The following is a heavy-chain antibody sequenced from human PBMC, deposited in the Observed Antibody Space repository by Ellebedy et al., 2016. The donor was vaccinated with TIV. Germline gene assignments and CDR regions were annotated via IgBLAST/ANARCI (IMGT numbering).Heavy chain of an antibody. CDR3: ARESMVLAPRQSDAFDI. CDR2: INSDGSST. D-gene: IGHD4/OR15-4a*01. J-gene: IGHJ3*02. CDR1: GFSFSTYW. Sequence: GGSLRLSCAASGFSFSTYWVHWVRQAPGEGLVWVSRINSDGSSTGYADSVKGRFTVSRDNAENTLYLQMNSLRAEDTAVYYCARESMVLAPRQSDAFDIWGQGTAVTVSS. V-gene: IGHV3-74*01.